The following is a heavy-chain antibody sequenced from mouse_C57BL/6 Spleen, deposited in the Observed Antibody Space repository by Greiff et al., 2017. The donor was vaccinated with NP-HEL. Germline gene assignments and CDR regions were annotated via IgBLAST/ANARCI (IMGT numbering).Heavy chain of an antibody. Sequence: QVQLQQPGAELVKPGASVKISCKASGYAFSSSWMNWVKQRPGKGLEWIGRIYPGDGDTNYNGKFKGKATLTADKSSSTAYMQLSSLTSEDSAVYFCARKWDYGNYVDYFDYWGQGTTLTVSS. CDR3: ARKWDYGNYVDYFDY. J-gene: IGHJ2*01. CDR1: GYAFSSSW. CDR2: IYPGDGDT. V-gene: IGHV1-82*01. D-gene: IGHD2-1*01.